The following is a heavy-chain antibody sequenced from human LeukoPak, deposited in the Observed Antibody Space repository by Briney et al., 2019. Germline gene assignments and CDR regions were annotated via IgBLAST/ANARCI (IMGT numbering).Heavy chain of an antibody. J-gene: IGHJ3*02. CDR3: ARYFYDSSGSSSDAFDI. CDR2: INPNSGGT. V-gene: IGHV1-2*02. Sequence: PYASVPVSCKTSGYTFTGYYMHWVRQAPGQGLEWMGWINPNSGGTNYAQRFQGRVTMTRDTSMSTAYMEQSRLRSDDSAVYYCARYFYDSSGSSSDAFDIWGQGTMVTVSS. CDR1: GYTFTGYY. D-gene: IGHD3-22*01.